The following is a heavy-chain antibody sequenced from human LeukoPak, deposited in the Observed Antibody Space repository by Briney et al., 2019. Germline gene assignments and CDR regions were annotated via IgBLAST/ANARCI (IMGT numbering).Heavy chain of an antibody. CDR1: GFTFDDYT. Sequence: PGGSLRLSCAASGFTFDDYTMHWVRQAPGKGLEWVSLISWDGGSTYYADSVKGRFTISRDNSKNSLYLQMNSLRTEDTALYYCAKDGGGEWLRGFDYWGQGTLVTVSS. J-gene: IGHJ4*02. V-gene: IGHV3-43*01. D-gene: IGHD5-12*01. CDR2: ISWDGGST. CDR3: AKDGGGEWLRGFDY.